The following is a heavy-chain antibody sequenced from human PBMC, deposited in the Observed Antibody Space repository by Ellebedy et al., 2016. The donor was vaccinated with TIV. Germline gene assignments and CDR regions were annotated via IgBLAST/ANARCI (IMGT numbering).Heavy chain of an antibody. J-gene: IGHJ3*02. D-gene: IGHD4-17*01. V-gene: IGHV3-7*01. CDR3: ATDGSYGDYRSPTHAFEI. Sequence: GGSLRLSSAASGFTFSSYWMSWVRQAPGKGLEWVANIRQDGSDKYYVDSVKGRFTTSRDNAQNSLYLQMNSLRAEYTAVYYCATDGSYGDYRSPTHAFEIWGQGTMVTVSS. CDR2: IRQDGSDK. CDR1: GFTFSSYW.